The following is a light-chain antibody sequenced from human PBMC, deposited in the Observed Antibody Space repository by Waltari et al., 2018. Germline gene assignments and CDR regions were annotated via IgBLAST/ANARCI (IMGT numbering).Light chain of an antibody. V-gene: IGKV1-16*01. CDR3: QQYQSYPLT. J-gene: IGKJ4*01. CDR1: QGINNN. Sequence: DIQMTQSPSSLSASVGDRVSITCRESQGINNNLVLFQQKPGKARKSLMYGASRLLSGVPARFSGSGSGTDFTLTISSLEPEDCASYYCQQYQSYPLTFGGGTKVEIK. CDR2: GAS.